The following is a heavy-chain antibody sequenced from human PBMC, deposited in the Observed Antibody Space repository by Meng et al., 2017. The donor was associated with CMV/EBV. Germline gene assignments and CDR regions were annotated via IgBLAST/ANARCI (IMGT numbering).Heavy chain of an antibody. CDR1: GYTFTSYG. V-gene: IGHV1-18*01. D-gene: IGHD3-22*01. CDR2: ISAYNGNT. J-gene: IGHJ4*02. CDR3: AIVDSRAYPGSY. Sequence: ASAKVSCKASGYTFTSYGISWVRQAPGQGLEWMGWISAYNGNTNYAQKLQGRVTMTTDTSTSTAYMELRSLRSDDTAVYYCAIVDSRAYPGSYWGQGTLVTVSS.